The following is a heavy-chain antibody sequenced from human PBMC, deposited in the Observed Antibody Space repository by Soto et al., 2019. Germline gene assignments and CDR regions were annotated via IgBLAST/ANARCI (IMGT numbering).Heavy chain of an antibody. V-gene: IGHV4-39*01. CDR1: GGSISSSSYY. J-gene: IGHJ4*02. CDR3: ARQGITYYDFWSGGNFDY. Sequence: QLQLQESGPGLVKPSETLSLTCTVSGGSISSSSYYWGWIRQPPGKGLEWIGSIYYSGSTYYNPSLKSRVTISVDTSKNQFSLTLSSVTAADTAVYYCARQGITYYDFWSGGNFDYWGQGTLVTVSS. CDR2: IYYSGST. D-gene: IGHD3-3*01.